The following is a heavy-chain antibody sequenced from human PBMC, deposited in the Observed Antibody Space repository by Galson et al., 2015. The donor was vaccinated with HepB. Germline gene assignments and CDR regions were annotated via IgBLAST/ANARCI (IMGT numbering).Heavy chain of an antibody. CDR2: ISYDGSNK. V-gene: IGHV3-30*03. D-gene: IGHD6-19*01. CDR3: ADAERSGWDYFDY. CDR1: GFTFSSYG. J-gene: IGHJ4*02. Sequence: SLRLSCAASGFTFSSYGMHWVRQAPGKGLEWVAVISYDGSNKYYADSVKGRFTISRDNSKNTLYLQMNSLRAEDTAVYYCADAERSGWDYFDYWGQGTLVTVSS.